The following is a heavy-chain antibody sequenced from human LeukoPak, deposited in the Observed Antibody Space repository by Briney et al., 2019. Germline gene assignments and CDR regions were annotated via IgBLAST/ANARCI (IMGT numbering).Heavy chain of an antibody. CDR3: ARDLRVRGVISYYYYYGMDV. CDR2: INQDGSEK. J-gene: IGHJ6*02. CDR1: GFTFSSYW. Sequence: GGSLRLSCAASGFTFSSYWMSWVRQAPGKGLEWVANINQDGSEKYYVDSVKGRFTISRDNAKNSLYLQMNSLRAEDTAVYYCARDLRVRGVISYYYYYGMDVWGQGTTVTVSS. D-gene: IGHD3-10*01. V-gene: IGHV3-7*01.